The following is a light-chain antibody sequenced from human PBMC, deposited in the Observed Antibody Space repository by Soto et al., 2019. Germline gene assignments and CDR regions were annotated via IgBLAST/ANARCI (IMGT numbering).Light chain of an antibody. J-gene: IGKJ1*01. CDR3: QQYNSWTWT. CDR2: GAS. Sequence: EIVMTQSPATLSVSPGERATLSCRASQSVINLAWYQQKPGQAPRLLIYGASTRATGIPARFSGSGSGTDFTLTISSLQSEDFAVYYCQQYNSWTWTFGQGTKVEIK. V-gene: IGKV3-15*01. CDR1: QSVIN.